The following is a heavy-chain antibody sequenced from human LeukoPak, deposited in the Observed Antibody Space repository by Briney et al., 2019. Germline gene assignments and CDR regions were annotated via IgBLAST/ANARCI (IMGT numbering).Heavy chain of an antibody. J-gene: IGHJ4*02. CDR3: ARRIVGPSSGGDY. CDR2: ISSSGSTI. D-gene: IGHD1-26*01. V-gene: IGHV3-48*03. Sequence: GGSLRLSCAASGFTFSSYEMNWVRQAPGKGLERVSYISSSGSTIYYADSVKGRFTISRDNAKNSLYLQMNSLRVEDTAVYYCARRIVGPSSGGDYWGQGTPVTVSA. CDR1: GFTFSSYE.